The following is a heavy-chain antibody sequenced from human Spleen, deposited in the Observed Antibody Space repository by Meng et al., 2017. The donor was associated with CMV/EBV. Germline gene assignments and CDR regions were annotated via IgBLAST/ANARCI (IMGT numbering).Heavy chain of an antibody. D-gene: IGHD6-19*01. CDR2: IIPIFGTA. CDR3: AKDGGPIAVAGTHQGY. CDR1: GGTFSSYA. J-gene: IGHJ4*02. Sequence: SVQVSCKASGGTFSSYAISWVRQAPGQGLEWMGGIIPIFGTANYAQKFQGRVTITTDESTSTAYMELSSLRSEDTAVYYCAKDGGPIAVAGTHQGYWGQGTLVTVSS. V-gene: IGHV1-69*05.